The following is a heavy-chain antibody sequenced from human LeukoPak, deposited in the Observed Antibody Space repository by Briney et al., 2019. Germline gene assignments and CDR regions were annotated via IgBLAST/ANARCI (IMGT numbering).Heavy chain of an antibody. CDR2: ISYDGSNK. V-gene: IGHV3-30*18. Sequence: NPGGSLRLSCAASGFTFSSYWMHWVRQAPGKGLEWVAVISYDGSNKYYADSVKGRFTISRDNSKNTLYLQMNSLRAEDTAVYYCAKEAYCSGGNCYKPVWGQGTLVTVSS. J-gene: IGHJ1*01. CDR3: AKEAYCSGGNCYKPV. CDR1: GFTFSSYW. D-gene: IGHD2-15*01.